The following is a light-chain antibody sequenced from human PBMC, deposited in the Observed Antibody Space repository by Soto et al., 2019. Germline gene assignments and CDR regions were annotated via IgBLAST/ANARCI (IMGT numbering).Light chain of an antibody. CDR3: QTWGTGFQV. V-gene: IGLV4-69*01. CDR2: LNNDGSH. Sequence: QSVLTQPPSASASLGASVKLTCTLSSGHSSYAIAWQQKQPEKGPRYLMDLNNDGSHTKGDGIPDRFSGSSSGAERYLIISSLQSEDEADYYCQTWGTGFQVFGGGTKLTVL. J-gene: IGLJ2*01. CDR1: SGHSSYA.